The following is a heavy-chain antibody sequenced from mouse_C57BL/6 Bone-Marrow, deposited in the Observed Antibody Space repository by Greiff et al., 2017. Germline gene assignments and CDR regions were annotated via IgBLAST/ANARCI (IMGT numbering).Heavy chain of an antibody. CDR1: GYTFTSYG. CDR3: ARSRDGSNYFDY. V-gene: IGHV1-81*01. Sequence: VHLVESGAELARPGASVKLSCKASGYTFTSYGISWVKQRTGQGLEWIGEIYPRSGNTYYNEKFKGKATLTADKSSSTAYMELRSLISEDSAVYFCARSRDGSNYFDYWGQGTTLTVSS. CDR2: IYPRSGNT. J-gene: IGHJ2*01. D-gene: IGHD3-3*01.